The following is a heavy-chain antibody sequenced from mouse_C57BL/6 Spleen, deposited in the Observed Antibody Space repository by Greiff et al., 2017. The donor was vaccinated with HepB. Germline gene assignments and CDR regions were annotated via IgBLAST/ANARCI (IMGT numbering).Heavy chain of an antibody. Sequence: EVKLQESGPGLVKPSQSLSLTCSVTGYSITSGYYWNWIRQFPGNKLEWMGYISYDGSNNYNPSLKNRISITRDTSKNQFFLKLNSVTTEDTATYYCAREGWDGQYYFDYWGQGTTLTVSS. J-gene: IGHJ2*01. CDR3: AREGWDGQYYFDY. CDR1: GYSITSGYY. V-gene: IGHV3-6*01. CDR2: ISYDGSN. D-gene: IGHD1-1*02.